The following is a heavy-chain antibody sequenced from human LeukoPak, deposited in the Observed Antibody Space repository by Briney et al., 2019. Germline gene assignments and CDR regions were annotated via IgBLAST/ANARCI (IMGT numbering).Heavy chain of an antibody. CDR1: GYTFTGYY. J-gene: IGHJ4*02. Sequence: GASVKVSCKASGYTFTGYYMHWVRQAPGQGLEWMGWINPNSGGTNYAQKFQGRVTMTRDTSISTAYMELSRLRSDDTAVYYCARTQLWQKGYEFDYWGQGTLVTVSS. D-gene: IGHD5-18*01. CDR2: INPNSGGT. V-gene: IGHV1-2*02. CDR3: ARTQLWQKGYEFDY.